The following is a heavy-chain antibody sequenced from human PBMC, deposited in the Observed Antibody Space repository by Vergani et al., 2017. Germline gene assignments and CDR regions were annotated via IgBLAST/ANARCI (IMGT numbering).Heavy chain of an antibody. Sequence: QVQLQESGPGLVKPSETLSLTCTVSGGSISSYYWSWIRQPPGKGLEWIGYIYYSGSTNYNPSLKSRVTISVDTSKNQFSLKLSSVTAADTAVYYCARGGIAVAGSWSYYYYGMDVWGQGTTVTVSS. J-gene: IGHJ6*02. CDR1: GGSISSYY. D-gene: IGHD6-19*01. V-gene: IGHV4-59*01. CDR3: ARGGIAVAGSWSYYYYGMDV. CDR2: IYYSGST.